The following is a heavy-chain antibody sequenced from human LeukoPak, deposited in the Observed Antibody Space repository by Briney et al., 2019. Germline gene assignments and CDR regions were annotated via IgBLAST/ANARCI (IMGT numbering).Heavy chain of an antibody. V-gene: IGHV4-39*01. CDR3: ARFSQYYDSPTHYLDY. J-gene: IGHJ4*02. CDR2: IYYSGST. Sequence: SETLSLTCTVSGGSISSSSYYWGWLRQPPGKGLEWIGSIYYSGSTYYNPSLKSRVTISVDTSKNQFSLKLSSVTAADTAVYYCARFSQYYDSPTHYLDYWGQGILVTVSS. CDR1: GGSISSSSYY. D-gene: IGHD2/OR15-2a*01.